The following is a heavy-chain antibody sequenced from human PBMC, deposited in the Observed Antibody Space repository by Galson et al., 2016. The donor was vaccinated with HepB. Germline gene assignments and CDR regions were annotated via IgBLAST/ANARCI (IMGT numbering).Heavy chain of an antibody. V-gene: IGHV4-4*02. D-gene: IGHD6-13*01. CDR1: GGSISSTYW. Sequence: SETLSLTCAVSGGSISSTYWWSWVRQPPGKGLEWIGEIYYSGRTKYSPSLESRVTISIDTSKKLVSLNLTSVTAPDTAVYYCARPYRSGGPIAAAEFFWYFDLWGRGAPVTVSS. CDR2: IYYSGRT. J-gene: IGHJ2*01. CDR3: ARPYRSGGPIAAAEFFWYFDL.